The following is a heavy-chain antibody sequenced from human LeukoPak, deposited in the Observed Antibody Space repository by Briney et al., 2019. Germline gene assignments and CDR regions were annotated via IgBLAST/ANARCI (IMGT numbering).Heavy chain of an antibody. J-gene: IGHJ6*03. CDR1: GYSFTNYW. CDR3: VRLPHYYIGV. Sequence: GESLKISCKGFGYSFTNYWIGWVRQMPGRGLEWMGIIHPGDSDTRYSPSFQGQVTISVDKSISTAYLQWSSLKASDTAMYYCVRLPHYYIGVWGKGTTVTVSS. V-gene: IGHV5-51*01. CDR2: IHPGDSDT.